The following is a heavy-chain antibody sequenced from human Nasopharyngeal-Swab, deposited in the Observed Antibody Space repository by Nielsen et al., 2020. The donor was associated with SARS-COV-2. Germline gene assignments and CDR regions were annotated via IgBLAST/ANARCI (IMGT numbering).Heavy chain of an antibody. J-gene: IGHJ4*02. CDR3: AILSSGWPRRFDY. CDR2: IYYSGSP. D-gene: IGHD6-19*01. V-gene: IGHV4-39*01. CDR1: SGAITDGAYY. Sequence: SETLSLTCTVSSGAITDGAYYWGWIRQPPGKELEWIGNIYYSGSPYYNPSLQSRVTISVDTSKNQFSLRLSSVTAADTAVYYCAILSSGWPRRFDYWGQGTLVTVSS.